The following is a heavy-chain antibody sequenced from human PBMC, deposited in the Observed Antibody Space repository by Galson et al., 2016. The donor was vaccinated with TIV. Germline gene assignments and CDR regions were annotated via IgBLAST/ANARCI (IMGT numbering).Heavy chain of an antibody. CDR3: ARPVRDTSGYRSFDY. Sequence: SLRLSCAASGFTFNTYAMTWVRQAPGKGLEWISDISGISPSGGSTHYADSVKGRFTISSDNSKNTMFLEMNALTAADTAVYYCARPVRDTSGYRSFDYWGQGTLVTVSS. CDR2: ISGISPSGGST. V-gene: IGHV3-23*01. CDR1: GFTFNTYA. D-gene: IGHD3-22*01. J-gene: IGHJ4*02.